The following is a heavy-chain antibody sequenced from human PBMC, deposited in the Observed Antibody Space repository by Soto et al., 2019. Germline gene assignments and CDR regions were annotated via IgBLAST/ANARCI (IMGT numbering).Heavy chain of an antibody. D-gene: IGHD5-18*01. CDR3: ARVDTAMAPDAFDI. CDR1: GYTFTGYY. CDR2: INPNSGGT. J-gene: IGHJ3*02. V-gene: IGHV1-2*04. Sequence: KVSCKASGYTFTGYYMHWVRQAPGQGLEWMGWINPNSGGTNYAQKFQGWVTMTRDTSISTAYMELSRLRSDDTAVYYCARVDTAMAPDAFDIWGQGTMVTVSS.